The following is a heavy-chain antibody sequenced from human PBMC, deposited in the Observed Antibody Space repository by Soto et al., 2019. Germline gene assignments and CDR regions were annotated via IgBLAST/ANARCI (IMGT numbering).Heavy chain of an antibody. Sequence: QVQLQESGPGLVKASETLSLTCTVSGGSISSNYWNWIRQPPGKGLEWIAYIYDSGSTKYSPSLKSRVTMSVDTSKNQCSLKVTSVTAADTAVYYCAKATRVGAADYWGQGTLVTVSS. D-gene: IGHD1-26*01. CDR2: IYDSGST. J-gene: IGHJ4*02. V-gene: IGHV4-59*01. CDR1: GGSISSNY. CDR3: AKATRVGAADY.